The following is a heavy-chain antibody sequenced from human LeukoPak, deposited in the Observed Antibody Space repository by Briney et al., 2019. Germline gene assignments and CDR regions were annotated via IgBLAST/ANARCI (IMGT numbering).Heavy chain of an antibody. D-gene: IGHD2-15*01. J-gene: IGHJ4*02. CDR1: GYTFTSYG. CDR3: AKVGYYSNGVVGAYYFDY. CDR2: ISAYNGNT. Sequence: ASVKVSCKASGYTFTSYGISWVRQAPGQGLEWMGWISAYNGNTNYAQKLQGRVTMTTDTSTSTAYMELRSLRSDDTAVYYCAKVGYYSNGVVGAYYFDYWGQGTLVTVSS. V-gene: IGHV1-18*01.